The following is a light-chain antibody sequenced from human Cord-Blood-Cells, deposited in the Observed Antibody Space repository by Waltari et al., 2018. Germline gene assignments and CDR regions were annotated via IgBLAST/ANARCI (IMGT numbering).Light chain of an antibody. CDR3: AAWDDSLSGVV. CDR2: RNN. V-gene: IGLV1-47*01. J-gene: IGLJ2*01. Sequence: QSVLTQPPSASGTPGQRVTISCSGSSSNIGSNYVYWYQQLPGTAPKLLIYRNNQRPLGVPGRFSGSKSGTSASLAISGLRSEDEADYYCAAWDDSLSGVVFGGGTKLTVL. CDR1: SSNIGSNY.